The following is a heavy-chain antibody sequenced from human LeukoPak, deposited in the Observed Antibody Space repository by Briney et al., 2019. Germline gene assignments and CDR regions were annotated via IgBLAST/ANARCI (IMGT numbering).Heavy chain of an antibody. D-gene: IGHD3-22*01. V-gene: IGHV1-2*02. CDR3: AAPGYYYDSSGYSYNWFDP. CDR1: GYTFTGYY. CDR2: INPNSGGT. J-gene: IGHJ5*02. Sequence: ASVKVSCKASGYTFTGYYMHWVRQAPGQGLEWMGWINPNSGGTNCAQKFQGRVTMTRDTSISTAYMELSRLRSDDTAVYYCAAPGYYYDSSGYSYNWFDPWGQGTLVTVSS.